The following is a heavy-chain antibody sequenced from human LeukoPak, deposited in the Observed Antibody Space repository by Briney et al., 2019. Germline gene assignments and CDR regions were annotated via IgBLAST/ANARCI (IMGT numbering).Heavy chain of an antibody. J-gene: IGHJ4*02. CDR3: AREPGYSYGAFDY. CDR2: IYSDGTT. CDR1: GFTVSSNY. Sequence: PGGSLRLSCAASGFTVSSNYMTWVRQAPGKGLEWVSVIYSDGTTYYADSVKGRFTISRDNSKNTLYLQMSSLRADDTAVYYCAREPGYSYGAFDYWGQGALVTASS. V-gene: IGHV3-53*01. D-gene: IGHD5-18*01.